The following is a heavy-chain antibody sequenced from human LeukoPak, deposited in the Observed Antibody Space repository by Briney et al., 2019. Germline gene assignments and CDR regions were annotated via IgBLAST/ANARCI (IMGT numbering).Heavy chain of an antibody. CDR3: ARDSHGAAAGTDY. CDR2: INTNSGGT. Sequence: ASVRVSCEASGYTFTGYYMHWVRQAPGQGLEWMGWINTNSGGTNYAQKFQGRVTMTRDTSISTAYMELSRLRSDDTAVYYCARDSHGAAAGTDYWGQGTLVTVS. V-gene: IGHV1-2*02. D-gene: IGHD6-13*01. J-gene: IGHJ4*02. CDR1: GYTFTGYY.